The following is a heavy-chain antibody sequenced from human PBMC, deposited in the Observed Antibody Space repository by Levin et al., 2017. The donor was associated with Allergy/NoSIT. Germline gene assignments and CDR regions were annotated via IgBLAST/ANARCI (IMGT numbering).Heavy chain of an antibody. J-gene: IGHJ5*02. V-gene: IGHV1-2*02. Sequence: GESLKISCKASGYTFTDYYIHWVRQAPGQGLEWMGWINPNRGGTNYAQKFQGRVTMTRDTSISTAYMEVSRLRSDDTAVYYCTRDRDRGDYVVLDPWGQGTLVTVSS. CDR1: GYTFTDYY. CDR3: TRDRDRGDYVVLDP. D-gene: IGHD4-17*01. CDR2: INPNRGGT.